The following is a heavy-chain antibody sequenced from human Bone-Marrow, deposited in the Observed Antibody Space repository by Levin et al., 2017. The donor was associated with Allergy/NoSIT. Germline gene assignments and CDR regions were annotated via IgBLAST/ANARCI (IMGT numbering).Heavy chain of an antibody. CDR2: ISGYNGHT. Sequence: ASVKVSCKASGYTFTKHDISWVRQAPGQGLEWMGWISGYNGHTNYAQKVQGRVTMTTDTSTTTAYMELRSLRSDDTAVYYCARGGYSSGYDPWGQGTPVTVSS. CDR3: ARGGYSSGYDP. CDR1: GYTFTKHD. V-gene: IGHV1-18*01. D-gene: IGHD1-26*01. J-gene: IGHJ5*02.